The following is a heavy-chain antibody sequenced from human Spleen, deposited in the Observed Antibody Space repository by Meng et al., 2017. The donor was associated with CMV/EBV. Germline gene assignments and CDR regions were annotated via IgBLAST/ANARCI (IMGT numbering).Heavy chain of an antibody. J-gene: IGHJ4*02. CDR2: IYYSGST. CDR3: ARDLSNPGGGY. CDR1: GGSFSGYY. Sequence: SETLSLTCAVYGGSFSGYYWSWIRQPPGKGLEWIGSIYYSGSTYYNPSLKSRVTISVDTSKNQFSLKLSSVTAADTAVYYCARDLSNPGGGYWGQGTLVTVSS. V-gene: IGHV4-34*01. D-gene: IGHD3-16*01.